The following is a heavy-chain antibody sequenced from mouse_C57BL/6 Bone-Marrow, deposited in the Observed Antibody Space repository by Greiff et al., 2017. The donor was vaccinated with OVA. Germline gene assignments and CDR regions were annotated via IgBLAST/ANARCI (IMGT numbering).Heavy chain of an antibody. V-gene: IGHV5-4*01. D-gene: IGHD1-1*01. CDR2: ISDGGSYT. J-gene: IGHJ3*01. CDR1: GFTFSRYA. Sequence: EVKLVESGGGLVKPGGSLKLSCAASGFTFSRYAMSWVRQTPEKRLEWVATISDGGSYTYYPDNVKGRFTISRDNAKNNLYLQMSHLKSEDTAMYYCARDRTTVVPRFAYWGQGTLVTVSA. CDR3: ARDRTTVVPRFAY.